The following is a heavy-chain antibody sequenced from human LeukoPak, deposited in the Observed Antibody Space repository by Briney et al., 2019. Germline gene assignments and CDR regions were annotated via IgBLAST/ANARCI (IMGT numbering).Heavy chain of an antibody. CDR2: IRYDGRNK. Sequence: GGSLRLSCAASGFTFSSCGMHWVRQAPGKGLEWVAFIRYDGRNKYYADSVKGRFTISRDNAKNSLYLQMSSLRAEDTAVYFCARDRFDYVWETYQEYYYYMDVWGKGTTVTISS. CDR3: ARDRFDYVWETYQEYYYYMDV. V-gene: IGHV3-30*02. J-gene: IGHJ6*03. D-gene: IGHD3-16*02. CDR1: GFTFSSCG.